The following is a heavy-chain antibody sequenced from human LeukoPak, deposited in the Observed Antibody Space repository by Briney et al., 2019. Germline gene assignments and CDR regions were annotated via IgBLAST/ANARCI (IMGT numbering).Heavy chain of an antibody. V-gene: IGHV3-66*01. D-gene: IGHD2-15*01. CDR3: VKEGGSPGGFDF. Sequence: GGSLRLSCAASGFTVSSNYMSWVRQAPGKGLEWVSVIYSGGSTYYADSVQGRFTISRDNTKNSLYLQMNSLTVEDTAVYYCVKEGGSPGGFDFWGQGTMVTVSS. J-gene: IGHJ3*01. CDR2: IYSGGST. CDR1: GFTVSSNY.